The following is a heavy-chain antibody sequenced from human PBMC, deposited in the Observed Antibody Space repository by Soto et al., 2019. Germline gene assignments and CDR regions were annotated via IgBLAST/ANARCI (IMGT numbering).Heavy chain of an antibody. D-gene: IGHD3-10*01. Sequence: ASVKVSSKASGYTFTSYDINWVRQATGQGLEWMGWMNPNSGNTGYAQKFQGRVTMTRNTSISTAYMELSSLRSEDTAVYYCARAPGVSVSWFDPWGQGTLVTVSS. J-gene: IGHJ5*02. CDR1: GYTFTSYD. CDR3: ARAPGVSVSWFDP. V-gene: IGHV1-8*01. CDR2: MNPNSGNT.